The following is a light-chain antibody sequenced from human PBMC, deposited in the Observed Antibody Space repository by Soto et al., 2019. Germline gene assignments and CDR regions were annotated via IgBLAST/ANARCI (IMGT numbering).Light chain of an antibody. CDR1: SSNIGAGYD. V-gene: IGLV1-40*01. CDR3: QSYESSLSVV. Sequence: QLVLTQPPSVSGAPGQRVTISCTGSSSNIGAGYDVHWYQQLPGTAPKLLIYGNSNRPSGVPDRFSGSKSGTSASLAITGLQAEDEADYYWQSYESSLSVVFGGGTKLTVL. J-gene: IGLJ2*01. CDR2: GNS.